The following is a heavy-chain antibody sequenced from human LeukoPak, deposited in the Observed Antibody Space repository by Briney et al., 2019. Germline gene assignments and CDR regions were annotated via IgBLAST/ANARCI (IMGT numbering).Heavy chain of an antibody. D-gene: IGHD6-13*01. CDR1: GFSLSTFN. J-gene: IGHJ5*01. V-gene: IGHV3-69-1*01. CDR2: ISGTGSV. CDR3: ARDLPGSSWYALDS. Sequence: GGSLRLSCAASGFSLSTFNMNWVRQAPGKELEWVSCISGTGSVYYAASVRGRFTISRDNAGNSLFLQLNSLRTEDTAVYFCARDLPGSSWYALDSWGQGTLVTVSS.